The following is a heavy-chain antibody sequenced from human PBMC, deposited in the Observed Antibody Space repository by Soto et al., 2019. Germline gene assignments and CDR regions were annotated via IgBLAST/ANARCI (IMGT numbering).Heavy chain of an antibody. CDR2: ISSNSAYI. CDR3: TRDASRDSSARGWFDP. Sequence: GRSLILSCAASGFTFRSFTMNWVRQAPGKGLEWVSTISSNSAYIYYTDALRGRFTISRDNAKNSLHLQMNSLRAEDTAVYYCTRDASRDSSARGWFDPWGPRTLVTVSS. D-gene: IGHD6-13*01. CDR1: GFTFRSFT. V-gene: IGHV3-21*01. J-gene: IGHJ5*02.